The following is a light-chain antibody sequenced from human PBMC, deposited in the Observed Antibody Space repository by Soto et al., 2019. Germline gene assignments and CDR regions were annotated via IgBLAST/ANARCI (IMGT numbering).Light chain of an antibody. CDR3: MQATHWPLT. J-gene: IGKJ4*01. CDR2: EIS. V-gene: IGKV2-30*02. Sequence: DVVMTQSPLSLPVTLGQPASISCRSSQSLVHSDGHTYLNWFHQRPGQAPWRLIYEISKRDSGVXDXXSGTGSGNDFPLDMRRVEAEDVRICYCMQATHWPLTFGGGTKVEIK. CDR1: QSLVHSDGHTY.